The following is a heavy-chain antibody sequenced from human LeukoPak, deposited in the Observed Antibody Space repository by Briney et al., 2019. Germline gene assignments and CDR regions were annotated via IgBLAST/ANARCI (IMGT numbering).Heavy chain of an antibody. D-gene: IGHD2-21*02. Sequence: PGGSLRISCAASGSYFTDYAMSWARQAPGKGLEWLSAVSGNGDTKDYVDSVKGRFTISRDNSRNTVHLQIDNLRTEDTAVYYCARGSTSTAPGWVYWGHGTPVTVSS. J-gene: IGHJ4*01. CDR3: ARGSTSTAPGWVY. CDR2: VSGNGDTK. CDR1: GSYFTDYA. V-gene: IGHV3-23*01.